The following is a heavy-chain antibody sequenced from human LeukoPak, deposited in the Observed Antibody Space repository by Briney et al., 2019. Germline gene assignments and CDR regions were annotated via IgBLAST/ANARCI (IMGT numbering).Heavy chain of an antibody. J-gene: IGHJ4*02. D-gene: IGHD3-22*01. V-gene: IGHV3-48*04. CDR1: GFTFSSYS. CDR2: ISSSSSTI. Sequence: GGSLRLSCAVSGFTFSSYSMNWVRQAPGKGLEGVSYISSSSSTIYYADSVKGRFTISRDNAKNSLYLQMNSLRAEDTAVYYCARAGYYYDSSGYYYFDYWGQGTLVTVSS. CDR3: ARAGYYYDSSGYYYFDY.